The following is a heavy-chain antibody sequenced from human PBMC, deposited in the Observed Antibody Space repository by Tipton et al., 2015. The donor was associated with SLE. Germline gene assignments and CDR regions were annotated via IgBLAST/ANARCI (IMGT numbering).Heavy chain of an antibody. CDR1: GFTVSSNY. Sequence: SLRLSCAASGFTVSSNYMNWVRQAPGKGLEWVSVIYSGGSSTNYADSVKGRFTISRDNSKNTLYLQMNSLRAEDTAVYYCAKRKWDSSSSCHPFDYWGQGTLVTVSS. V-gene: IGHV3-23*03. CDR2: IYSGGSST. J-gene: IGHJ4*02. CDR3: AKRKWDSSSSCHPFDY. D-gene: IGHD6-13*01.